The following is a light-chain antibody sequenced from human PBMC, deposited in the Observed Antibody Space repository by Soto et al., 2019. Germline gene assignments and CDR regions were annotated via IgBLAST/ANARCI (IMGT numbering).Light chain of an antibody. Sequence: QSAVTQPASVSGSPGQSITLSCTGTSSDVGGYDYVSWYQQYPGKAPRLIIYEVNNRPSGVSDRFSGSKSGNTASLTISGLRAEDEGDYFCSSFTGTSALILFGGGTKLTV. CDR1: SSDVGGYDY. CDR3: SSFTGTSALIL. J-gene: IGLJ2*01. CDR2: EVN. V-gene: IGLV2-14*01.